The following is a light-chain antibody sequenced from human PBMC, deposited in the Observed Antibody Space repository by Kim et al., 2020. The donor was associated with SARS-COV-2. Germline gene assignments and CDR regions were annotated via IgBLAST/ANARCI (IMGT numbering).Light chain of an antibody. CDR1: HNIKNY. CDR2: AAS. Sequence: ASVGDRVTISCRASHNIKNYLNWYQQKPGKAPKLLIYAASSLQSGAPSRFRGSGSGTDFTLTITSLQREDFATYYCQQSDTPPVTFGQGTRLEIK. J-gene: IGKJ5*01. CDR3: QQSDTPPVT. V-gene: IGKV1-39*01.